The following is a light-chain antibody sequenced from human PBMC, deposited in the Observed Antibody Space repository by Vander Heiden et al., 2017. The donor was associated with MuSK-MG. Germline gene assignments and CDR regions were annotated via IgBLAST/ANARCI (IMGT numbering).Light chain of an antibody. CDR1: QSVTNTY. V-gene: IGKV3-20*01. CDR3: QQYGNSPLIT. Sequence: EIVLTQSPGTLSLSPGERATLSCRASQSVTNTYLAWYQQKPGQAPRLLVYGASARATGIPDRFSGSGSGTDFTLTISRREPEDFAVYYCQQYGNSPLITFGQGTRLEIK. CDR2: GAS. J-gene: IGKJ5*01.